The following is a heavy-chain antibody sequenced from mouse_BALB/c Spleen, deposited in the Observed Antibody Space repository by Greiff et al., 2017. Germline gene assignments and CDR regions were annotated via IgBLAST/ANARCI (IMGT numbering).Heavy chain of an antibody. D-gene: IGHD1-2*01. CDR2: ISSGSSTI. Sequence: EVQVVESGGGLVQPGGSRKLSCAASGFTFSSFGMHWVRQAPEKGLEWVAYISSGSSTIYYADTVKGRFTISRDNPKNTLFLQMTSLRSEDTAMYYCASRGVTTATLAYWGQGTLVTVSA. J-gene: IGHJ3*01. CDR1: GFTFSSFG. V-gene: IGHV5-17*02. CDR3: ASRGVTTATLAY.